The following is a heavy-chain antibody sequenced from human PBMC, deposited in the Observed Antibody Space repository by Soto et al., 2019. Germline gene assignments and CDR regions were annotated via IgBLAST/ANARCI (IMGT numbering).Heavy chain of an antibody. D-gene: IGHD2-2*01. CDR2: IKQDGSGK. Sequence: GGSLRLSCAASGFTFSSYWMSWVRQAPGKGLEWVANIKQDGSGKYYVDSVKGRFTISRDNAKNSLYLQMNSLRAEDTAVYYCARESEVVPAVYMDVWGKGTTVTVSS. V-gene: IGHV3-7*01. CDR1: GFTFSSYW. CDR3: ARESEVVPAVYMDV. J-gene: IGHJ6*03.